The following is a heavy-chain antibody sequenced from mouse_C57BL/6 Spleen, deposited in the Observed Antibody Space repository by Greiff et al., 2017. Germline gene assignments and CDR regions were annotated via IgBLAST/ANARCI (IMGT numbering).Heavy chain of an antibody. CDR3: ARGITTVVADYFDY. J-gene: IGHJ2*01. Sequence: ESGAELVKPGASVKISCKASGYAFSSYWMNWVKQRPGKGLEWIGQIYPGDGDTNYNGKFKGKATLTADKSSSTAYMQLSSLTSEDSAVYFCARGITTVVADYFDYWGQGTTLTVSS. D-gene: IGHD1-1*01. CDR1: GYAFSSYW. V-gene: IGHV1-80*01. CDR2: IYPGDGDT.